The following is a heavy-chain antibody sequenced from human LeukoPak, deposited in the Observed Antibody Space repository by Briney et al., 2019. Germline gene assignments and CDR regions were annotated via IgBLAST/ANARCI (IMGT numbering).Heavy chain of an antibody. CDR2: ISYDGSNK. D-gene: IGHD6-19*01. V-gene: IGHV3-30*18. Sequence: GGSLRLSCAASGFTFSSYGMHWVRQAPGKGLEWVAVISYDGSNKYYADSVKGRFTISRDNSKNTLYLQMNSLRAEDTAVYYCAKLRGVRWLVPYFDYWGQGTLVTVSS. CDR1: GFTFSSYG. J-gene: IGHJ4*02. CDR3: AKLRGVRWLVPYFDY.